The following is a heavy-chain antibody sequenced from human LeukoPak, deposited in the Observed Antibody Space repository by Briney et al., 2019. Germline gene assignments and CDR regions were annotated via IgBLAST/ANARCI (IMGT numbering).Heavy chain of an antibody. CDR1: GYTFTSYG. J-gene: IGHJ5*02. Sequence: GASVKVSCKASGYTFTSYGISWVRQAPGQGLGWMGWISAYNGNTNYAQKLQGRVTMTTDTSTSTAYMELRSLRSDDTAVYYCARAQKPYYDFWSGYPNWFDPWGQGTLVTVSS. CDR3: ARAQKPYYDFWSGYPNWFDP. CDR2: ISAYNGNT. D-gene: IGHD3-3*01. V-gene: IGHV1-18*01.